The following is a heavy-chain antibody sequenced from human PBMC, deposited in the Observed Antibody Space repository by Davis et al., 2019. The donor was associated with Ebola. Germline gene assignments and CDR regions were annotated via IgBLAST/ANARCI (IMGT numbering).Heavy chain of an antibody. CDR2: IWYDGSRE. CDR3: ARDPAIGQPLSTFDV. Sequence: GGSLRLSCAASGFSFNTYGMHWVRQAPGKGLEWLAVIWYDGSREYIAESMKGRFTISRDNSRNTLFLQVNSLRVEDTAVYYCARDPAIGQPLSTFDVWGQGTTVTVAS. J-gene: IGHJ3*01. D-gene: IGHD1-14*01. V-gene: IGHV3-33*01. CDR1: GFSFNTYG.